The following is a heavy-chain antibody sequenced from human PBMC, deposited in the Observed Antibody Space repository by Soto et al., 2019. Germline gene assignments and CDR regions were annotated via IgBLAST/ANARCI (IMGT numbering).Heavy chain of an antibody. CDR1: SGSLSSDTW. CDR3: ARGGNGYDYDY. Sequence: HVQLQESGPGLVKPSGTLSLTCAVSSGSLSSDTWWTWVRQPPGKGLEWIGEIYYSGITKYKPSLKSRVTMSIDKSKNQFSLNLSSVTAADTAVYYCARGGNGYDYDYWGQGTLVTVSS. V-gene: IGHV4-4*02. CDR2: IYYSGIT. J-gene: IGHJ4*02. D-gene: IGHD5-12*01.